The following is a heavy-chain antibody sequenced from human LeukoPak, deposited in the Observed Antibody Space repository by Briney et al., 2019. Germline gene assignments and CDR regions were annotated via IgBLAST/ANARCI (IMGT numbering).Heavy chain of an antibody. V-gene: IGHV3-23*01. D-gene: IGHD5-18*01. CDR2: ISGSGGST. J-gene: IGHJ6*02. Sequence: GGSLRLSCAASGFTFSSYAMNWVRQAPGKGLEWVSGISGSGGSTYYADSVKGRFTISRDNSKNTLYLQMNSLRAEDTAVYYCAKTWRRSVEDTAMVTNYYGMDVWGQGTTVTVSS. CDR3: AKTWRRSVEDTAMVTNYYGMDV. CDR1: GFTFSSYA.